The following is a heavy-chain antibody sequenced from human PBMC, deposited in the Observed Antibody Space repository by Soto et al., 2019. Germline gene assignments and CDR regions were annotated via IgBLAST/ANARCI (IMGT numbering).Heavy chain of an antibody. CDR3: ARDKEYSSSSRGYFDY. V-gene: IGHV3-33*01. CDR2: IWYDGSNK. CDR1: GFTFSSYG. J-gene: IGHJ4*02. Sequence: GGSLRLSCAASGFTFSSYGMHWVRQAPGKGLEWVAVIWYDGSNKYYADSVKGRFNISRDNSKNTLYLQMNSLRAEDTAVYYCARDKEYSSSSRGYFDYWGQGTLVTVSS. D-gene: IGHD6-6*01.